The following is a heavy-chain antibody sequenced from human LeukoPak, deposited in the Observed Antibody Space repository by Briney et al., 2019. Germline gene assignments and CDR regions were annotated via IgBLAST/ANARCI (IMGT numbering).Heavy chain of an antibody. CDR3: ARDPLNGALDI. CDR1: GFSFSDSG. Sequence: GGSLRLSCAASGFSFSDSGMSWVRHAPGKGLEWLSDMYPGGSKIVYVDSVKGRFTISRNNAKNSLFLQMDGLRAEDTAVYFCARDPLNGALDIWGQGTLVTVSS. CDR2: MYPGGSKI. J-gene: IGHJ3*02. V-gene: IGHV3-7*01.